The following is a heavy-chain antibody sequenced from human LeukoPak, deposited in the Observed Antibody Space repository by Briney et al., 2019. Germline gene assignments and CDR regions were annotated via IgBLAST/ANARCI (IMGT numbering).Heavy chain of an antibody. D-gene: IGHD2-2*01. CDR3: ARASVVVVPAANNWFDP. CDR1: GYTFTGYY. V-gene: IGHV1-2*02. CDR2: INPNSGGT. Sequence: ASVKVSCKASGYTFTGYYMHWVRQAPGQGLEGMGWINPNSGGTNYAQKFQGRVTMTRDTSISTAYMELSRLRSDDTAVYYCARASVVVVPAANNWFDPWGQGTLVTVSS. J-gene: IGHJ5*02.